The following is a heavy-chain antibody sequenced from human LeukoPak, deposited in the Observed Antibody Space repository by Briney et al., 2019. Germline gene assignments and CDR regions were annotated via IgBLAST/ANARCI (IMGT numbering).Heavy chain of an antibody. CDR2: ISGSGGDT. CDR1: GFTFSSYT. CDR3: AKMGLKQWPYNYFDY. V-gene: IGHV3-23*01. J-gene: IGHJ4*02. Sequence: GGSLRLSCAASGFTFSSYTMTWVRQAPGKGLEWVSAISGSGGDTFYTDSVKGRLTISRDNSKNTLYLQMNSLRAEDTAVYYCAKMGLKQWPYNYFDYWGQGTLVTVSS. D-gene: IGHD6-19*01.